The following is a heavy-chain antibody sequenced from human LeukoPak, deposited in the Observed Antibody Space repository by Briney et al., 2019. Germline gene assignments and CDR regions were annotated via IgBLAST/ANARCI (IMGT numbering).Heavy chain of an antibody. D-gene: IGHD2-15*01. CDR1: GYSFTSYW. J-gene: IGHJ4*02. Sequence: GASLKISCKGSGYSFTSYWIGWVRQMPGEVLEWIAIIYPGDSDTRYSPSFQGQVTISADNFINTAYLQWSSLKASDTAMYYCASTGDCSGGSCRGRWGYWGKGTLVTVSS. CDR2: IYPGDSDT. V-gene: IGHV5-51*01. CDR3: ASTGDCSGGSCRGRWGY.